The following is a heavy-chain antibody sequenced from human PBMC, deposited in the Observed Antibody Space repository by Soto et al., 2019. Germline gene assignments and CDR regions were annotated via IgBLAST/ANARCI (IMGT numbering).Heavy chain of an antibody. J-gene: IGHJ6*02. D-gene: IGHD4-17*01. CDR1: GYSFTSYW. Sequence: PGESLKISCKGSGYSFTSYWIGWVRQMPGKGLEWMGIIYPGDSDTRYSPSFQGQVTISADKSISTAYLQWSSLKASDTAMYYCWGRGDEDYYYYGMDVWGQGTTVTVSS. CDR3: WGRGDEDYYYYGMDV. CDR2: IYPGDSDT. V-gene: IGHV5-51*01.